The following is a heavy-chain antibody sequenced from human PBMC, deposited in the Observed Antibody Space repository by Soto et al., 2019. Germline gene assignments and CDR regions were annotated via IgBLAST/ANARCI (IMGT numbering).Heavy chain of an antibody. CDR1: EFSFSDYW. J-gene: IGHJ5*02. CDR2: LDQGGGEK. V-gene: IGHV3-7*05. Sequence: EVQLVESGGGLVQPGGSLRLSCAASEFSFSDYWMGWVRQAPGKGLEWVANLDQGGGEKHYWDSVKGRFTISRDNAKNSLYLQMNSLRAEDTAVYYCARWGNWFDPWGQGTLVTVSS. CDR3: ARWGNWFDP. D-gene: IGHD7-27*01.